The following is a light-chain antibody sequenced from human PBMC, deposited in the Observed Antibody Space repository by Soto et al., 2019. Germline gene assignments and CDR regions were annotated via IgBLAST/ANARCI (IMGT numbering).Light chain of an antibody. CDR1: SSDVGSYNL. CDR2: EVS. Sequence: QSALTQPASVSGSPGQSITISCTGTSSDVGSYNLVSWYQQHPGKAPKLMIYEVSKRPSGVSNRFSGSKSGNTASLTISGLQAEGEADYYCCSYAGSSTFVFGGGTQLTVL. V-gene: IGLV2-23*02. J-gene: IGLJ2*01. CDR3: CSYAGSSTFV.